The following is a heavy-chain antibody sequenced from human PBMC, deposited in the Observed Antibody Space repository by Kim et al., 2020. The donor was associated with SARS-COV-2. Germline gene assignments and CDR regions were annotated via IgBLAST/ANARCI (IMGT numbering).Heavy chain of an antibody. CDR2: T. Sequence: TYYADSVKGRFTISEDIPKDTLYLQMNSLSADDTAVYYCSRSTVGAYFDYWGQGSLVSVSS. V-gene: IGHV3-53*01. D-gene: IGHD1-26*01. CDR3: SRSTVGAYFDY. J-gene: IGHJ4*02.